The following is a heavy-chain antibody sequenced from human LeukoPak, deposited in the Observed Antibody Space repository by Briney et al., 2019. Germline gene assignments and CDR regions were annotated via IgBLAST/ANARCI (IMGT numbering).Heavy chain of an antibody. J-gene: IGHJ4*02. D-gene: IGHD3-22*01. CDR2: IYTSGST. CDR1: GDSISIYY. CDR3: AREGNYYDSSGYYYWYFDY. Sequence: SETLSLTCTVSGDSISIYYARGIPQPAGKGRECSGRIYTSGSTNYNTSLKSRVTMSVDTAKNQFSLNLSSVTAADTAVYYCAREGNYYDSSGYYYWYFDYWGQGTLVIVSS. V-gene: IGHV4-4*07.